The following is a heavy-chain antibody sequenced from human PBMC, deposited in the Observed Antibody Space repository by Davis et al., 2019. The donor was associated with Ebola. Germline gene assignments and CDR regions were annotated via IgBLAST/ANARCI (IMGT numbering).Heavy chain of an antibody. V-gene: IGHV4-59*01. D-gene: IGHD3-3*01. J-gene: IGHJ5*02. CDR1: GGSISSYY. CDR3: ARNPFGVVIHPFDP. CDR2: IYYSGST. Sequence: MPSETLSLTCTVSGGSISSYYWSWIRQPPGKGLELIGYIYYSGSTNYNPSLKSQVTISVDTSKNQFSLKLSSVTAADTAVYYCARNPFGVVIHPFDPWGQGTLVTVSS.